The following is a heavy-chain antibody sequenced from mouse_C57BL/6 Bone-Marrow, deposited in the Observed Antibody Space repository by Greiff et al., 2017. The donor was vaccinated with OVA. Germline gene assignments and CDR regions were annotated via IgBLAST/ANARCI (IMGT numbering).Heavy chain of an antibody. J-gene: IGHJ2*01. CDR3: AREPYYYGSYYFDD. V-gene: IGHV1-55*01. Sequence: VQLQQPGAELVKPGASVKMSCKASGYTFTSYWITWVKQRPGQGLEWIGDIYPGSGSTNYNEKFKSKATLPVDTSSSTAYMQLSSLTSEDSAVYYCAREPYYYGSYYFDDWGKGTTLTVSS. CDR1: GYTFTSYW. CDR2: IYPGSGST. D-gene: IGHD1-1*01.